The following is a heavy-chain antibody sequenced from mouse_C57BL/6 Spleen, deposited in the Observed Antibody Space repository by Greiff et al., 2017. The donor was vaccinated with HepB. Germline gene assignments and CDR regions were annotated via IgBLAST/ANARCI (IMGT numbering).Heavy chain of an antibody. D-gene: IGHD2-4*01. CDR3: IIYYDYDDYFDY. J-gene: IGHJ2*01. Sequence: VQLKHSGAELVRPGASVKLSCTASGFNIKDYYMHWVKQRPEQGLEWIGRIDPEDGDTEYAPKFQGKATMTADTSSNTAYLQLSSLTSEDTAVYYCIIYYDYDDYFDYWGQGTTLTVSS. V-gene: IGHV14-1*01. CDR2: IDPEDGDT. CDR1: GFNIKDYY.